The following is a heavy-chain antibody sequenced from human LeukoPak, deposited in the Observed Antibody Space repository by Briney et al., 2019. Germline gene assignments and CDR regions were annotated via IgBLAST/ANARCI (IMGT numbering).Heavy chain of an antibody. J-gene: IGHJ4*02. CDR2: IKQGGSEK. CDR3: ARSRGYSSRWFPPLLFDH. CDR1: GFTFSNYW. Sequence: GGSLRLSCVVSGFTFSNYWMSWVRQAPGKGLEWVANIKQGGSEKYYVDSVKGRFTISRDNAKSSLYLQMNSLRAEDTAVYYCARSRGYSSRWFPPLLFDHWGQGTLVTVSS. V-gene: IGHV3-7*04. D-gene: IGHD5-18*01.